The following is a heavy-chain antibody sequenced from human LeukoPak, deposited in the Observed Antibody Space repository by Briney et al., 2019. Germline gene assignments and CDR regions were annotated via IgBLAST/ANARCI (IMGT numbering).Heavy chain of an antibody. CDR1: GFTFSSYG. CDR2: ISYDGSNK. V-gene: IGHV3-30*03. CDR3: ARDGRASKEAGYYSYYYMGV. J-gene: IGHJ6*03. Sequence: PGRSLRLSCAASGFTFSSYGMHWVRQAPGKGLEWVAVISYDGSNKYYADSVKGRFTISRDNSKNTLYLQMNSLRSEDTAVYYCARDGRASKEAGYYSYYYMGVWGKGTTVTVSS.